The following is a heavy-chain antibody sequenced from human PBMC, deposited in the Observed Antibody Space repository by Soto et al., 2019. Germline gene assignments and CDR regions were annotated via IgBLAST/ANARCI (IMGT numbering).Heavy chain of an antibody. CDR3: AKEVIAARPYYFDH. V-gene: IGHV3-23*01. J-gene: IGHJ4*02. Sequence: PGGSLRLSCAASGFTFNNYAVSWARQTPGKGLEWVATISDSGAYTFYADSVMGRFTISRDNSQNTLFLHMRSLRAGDTATYYCAKEVIAARPYYFDHWGQGTQVTVS. D-gene: IGHD6-6*01. CDR1: GFTFNNYA. CDR2: ISDSGAYT.